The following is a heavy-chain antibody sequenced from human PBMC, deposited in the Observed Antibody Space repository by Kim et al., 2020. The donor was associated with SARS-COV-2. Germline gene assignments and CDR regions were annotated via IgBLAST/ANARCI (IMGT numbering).Heavy chain of an antibody. CDR1: GFTFSSYD. V-gene: IGHV3-13*04. D-gene: IGHD3-22*01. J-gene: IGHJ3*02. CDR2: IGTAGDT. CDR3: ARAAANYYYDSSGPGQDDAFDI. Sequence: GGSLRLSCAASGFTFSSYDMHWVRQATGKGLEWVSAIGTAGDTYYPGSVKGRFTISRENAKNSLYLQMNSLRAGDTAVYYCARAAANYYYDSSGPGQDDAFDIWGQGTMVTVSS.